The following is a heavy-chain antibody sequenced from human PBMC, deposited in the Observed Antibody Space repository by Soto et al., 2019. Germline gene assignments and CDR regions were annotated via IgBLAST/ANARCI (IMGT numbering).Heavy chain of an antibody. Sequence: QVQLVQSGAEVKKPGSSVKVSCKASGGSFSNYALNWVRQAPGQGLEWMGRIVAFVGITKYAQKFQGRVTITADNSTSTAYMELSSLRSEDTAVYYCAREMGATNDYWGQGTLVTVSS. V-gene: IGHV1-69*04. J-gene: IGHJ4*02. CDR2: IVAFVGIT. D-gene: IGHD1-26*01. CDR3: AREMGATNDY. CDR1: GGSFSNYA.